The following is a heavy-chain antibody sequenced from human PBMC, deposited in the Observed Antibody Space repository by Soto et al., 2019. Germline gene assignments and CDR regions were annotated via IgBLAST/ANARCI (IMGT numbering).Heavy chain of an antibody. D-gene: IGHD3-9*01. CDR3: AQITPFDVKGYYFDY. V-gene: IGHV2-5*02. CDR1: GFSLSTTPVG. CDR2: IYWDDDR. J-gene: IGHJ4*02. Sequence: QITLKESGPTLVKPTQTLTLTCTLSGFSLSTTPVGVGWIRHPPGQALEWLALIYWDDDRRYIPSLKNRLTITKDSPGGQGVLTMTDMDPVDTGTYYCAQITPFDVKGYYFDYWGQGILVTVSS.